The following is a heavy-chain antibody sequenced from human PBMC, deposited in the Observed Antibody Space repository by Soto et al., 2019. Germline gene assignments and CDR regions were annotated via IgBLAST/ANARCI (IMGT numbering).Heavy chain of an antibody. D-gene: IGHD2-2*01. CDR1: GGTFSSYS. V-gene: IGHV1-69*02. CDR3: ARGGAVVVPGAVDRHNWFDP. J-gene: IGHJ5*02. Sequence: QVQLVQSGAEVKRRGSSVKVSCEASGGTFSSYSFSWVRQAPGQGLEWMGRVIPILGMANYAQKFQGRVTITADKSTSTVYMERSSLRSEDTAVYYCARGGAVVVPGAVDRHNWFDPWGQGTLVTVSS. CDR2: VIPILGMA.